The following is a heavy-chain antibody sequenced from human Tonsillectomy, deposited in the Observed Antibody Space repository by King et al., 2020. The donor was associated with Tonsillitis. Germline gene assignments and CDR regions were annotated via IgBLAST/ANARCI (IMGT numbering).Heavy chain of an antibody. CDR2: IYWNDDK. V-gene: IGHV2-5*01. CDR1: GFSLSTSGVG. J-gene: IGHJ5*02. CDR3: AHRYGDYEYNWFDP. D-gene: IGHD4-17*01. Sequence: TLKESGPTLVKPTQTLTLTCTFSGFSLSTSGVGVGWIRQPPGKALEWLALIYWNDDKRYSPSLKSRLTITKDTSKNQVVLTMTNMDPVDPATYYCAHRYGDYEYNWFDPWGQGTLVTVSS.